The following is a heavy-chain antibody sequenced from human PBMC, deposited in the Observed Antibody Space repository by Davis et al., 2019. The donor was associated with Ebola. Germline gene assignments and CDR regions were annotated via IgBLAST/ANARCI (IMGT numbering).Heavy chain of an antibody. CDR1: GGTFSSYA. CDR3: ARGGTWNLDYGMDV. CDR2: IIPIVGIA. V-gene: IGHV1-69*04. D-gene: IGHD1-1*01. Sequence: AASVKVSCKASGGTFSSYAISWVRQAPGQGLEWMGRIIPIVGIANYAPKFQGRVTITVDKSTSTANMEVNSLRSEDTAVYYCARGGTWNLDYGMDVWGQGTTVTVSS. J-gene: IGHJ6*02.